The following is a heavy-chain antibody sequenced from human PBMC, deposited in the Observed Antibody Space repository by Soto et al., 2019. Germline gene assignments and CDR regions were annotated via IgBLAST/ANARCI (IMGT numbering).Heavy chain of an antibody. V-gene: IGHV1-69*06. CDR2: IIPIFGTA. D-gene: IGHD5-12*01. Sequence: QVQLVQSGAEVKKPGSSVKVSCKASGGTFSSYAISWVRQAPGQGLEWMGGIIPIFGTANYAQKFQGRVTITADKSTSTASMELSSLRSEDTAVYYCARDTSGPEYWLRSSSYGMDVWGQGTTVTVSS. CDR1: GGTFSSYA. J-gene: IGHJ6*02. CDR3: ARDTSGPEYWLRSSSYGMDV.